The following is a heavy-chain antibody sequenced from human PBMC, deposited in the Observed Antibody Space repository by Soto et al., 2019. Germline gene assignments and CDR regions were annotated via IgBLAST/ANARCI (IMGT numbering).Heavy chain of an antibody. CDR1: GGSVSSGSYY. Sequence: QVQLQESGPGLVKPSETLSLTCTVSGGSVSSGSYYWSWIRQPPGKGLEWIGDINHSGSTNYNPSLKSLVTISVETSKNQFSLKLSSVTAADTAVYYCARGVNHSGLDYWGQGTLVTVSS. J-gene: IGHJ4*02. V-gene: IGHV4-61*01. CDR2: INHSGST. CDR3: ARGVNHSGLDY. D-gene: IGHD5-12*01.